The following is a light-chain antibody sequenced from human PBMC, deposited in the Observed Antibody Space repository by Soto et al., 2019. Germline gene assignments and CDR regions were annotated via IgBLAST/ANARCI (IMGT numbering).Light chain of an antibody. CDR2: DAS. Sequence: EIVMTQSPATLSVSPGERATLSCRASQSVSRNVAWYPQIPGQAPRLLIHDASTRATGISVRFSGSGSGTEFTLTISSLQSEDFAVYYCQQYNNWLWTFGQGTKVEIK. J-gene: IGKJ1*01. CDR3: QQYNNWLWT. V-gene: IGKV3-15*01. CDR1: QSVSRN.